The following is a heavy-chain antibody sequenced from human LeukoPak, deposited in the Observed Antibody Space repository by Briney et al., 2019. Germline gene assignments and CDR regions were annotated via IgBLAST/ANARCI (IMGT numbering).Heavy chain of an antibody. CDR1: GGSISSSSYY. CDR2: IYYSGST. V-gene: IGHV4-39*07. CDR3: ARGLRQTLIHVFSHYFDY. J-gene: IGHJ4*02. Sequence: PSETLSLTCTVSGGSISSSSYYWGWIRQPPGKGLEWIGSIYYSGSTYYNPSLKSRVTISVDTSKNQFSLKLSSVTAADTAVYYCARGLRQTLIHVFSHYFDYWGQGTLVTVSS. D-gene: IGHD2-21*01.